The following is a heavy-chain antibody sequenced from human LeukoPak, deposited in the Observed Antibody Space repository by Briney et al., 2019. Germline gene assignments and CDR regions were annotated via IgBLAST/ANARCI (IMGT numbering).Heavy chain of an antibody. J-gene: IGHJ4*02. D-gene: IGHD2-15*01. V-gene: IGHV3-23*01. CDR1: GFTFNSHA. CDR2: ISGSGGRT. Sequence: GGSLRLSCAASGFTFNSHAMAWVRQAPGKGLEWVSAISGSGGRTYDADSVKGRFTISRDNSKNTLYLQMNSLRAEDTAVYYCAKWGCSGGSCYPFDYWGQGTLVTVSS. CDR3: AKWGCSGGSCYPFDY.